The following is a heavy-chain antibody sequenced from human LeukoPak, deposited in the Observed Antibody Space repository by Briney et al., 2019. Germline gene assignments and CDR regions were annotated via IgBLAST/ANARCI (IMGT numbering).Heavy chain of an antibody. CDR1: GFTFSSYS. CDR3: ARAALAVAPSTGY. J-gene: IGHJ4*02. V-gene: IGHV3-21*01. Sequence: GGSLRLSCAASGFTFSSYSMNWVRQAPGKGLEWVSSISSSSSYIYYADSVKGRFTISRDNAKNSLYLQMNSLRAEDTAVYYCARAALAVAPSTGYWGQGTLVTVS. D-gene: IGHD6-19*01. CDR2: ISSSSSYI.